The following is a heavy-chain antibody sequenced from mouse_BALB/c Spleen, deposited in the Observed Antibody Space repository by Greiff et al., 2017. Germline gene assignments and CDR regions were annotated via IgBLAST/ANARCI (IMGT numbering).Heavy chain of an antibody. CDR3: ARGGIYYSAMDY. V-gene: IGHV1-9*01. Sequence: QVQLKQSGAELMKPGASVKISCKATGYTFSSYWIEWVKQRPGHGLEWIGEILPGSGSTNYNEKFKGKATFTADTSSNTAYMQLSSLTSEDSAVYYCARGGIYYSAMDYWGQGTSVTVSS. CDR2: ILPGSGST. CDR1: GYTFSSYW. J-gene: IGHJ4*01.